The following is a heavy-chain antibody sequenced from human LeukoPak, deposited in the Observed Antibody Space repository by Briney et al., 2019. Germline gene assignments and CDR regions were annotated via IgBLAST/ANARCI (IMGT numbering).Heavy chain of an antibody. Sequence: GGSLRLSCAASGFTFSSYWMSWVRQAPGKGLEWVANIKQDGSEKYYVASVKGRFTISRDNAKNSLYLQMNSLRAEDTAVYYCARDSRIAAAGTRSNYYYYYMDVWGKGTTVTVSS. D-gene: IGHD6-13*01. CDR3: ARDSRIAAAGTRSNYYYYYMDV. CDR2: IKQDGSEK. J-gene: IGHJ6*03. V-gene: IGHV3-7*01. CDR1: GFTFSSYW.